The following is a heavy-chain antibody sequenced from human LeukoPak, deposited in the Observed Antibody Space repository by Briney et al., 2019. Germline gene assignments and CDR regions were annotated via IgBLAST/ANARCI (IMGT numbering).Heavy chain of an antibody. V-gene: IGHV4-59*01. Sequence: RXPPXKXVEWIGYIYYSGSTNYNPSLKSRVTISVDRSKNQFSLKLSSVTAADTAVYYCARGGEWEPLDYWGQGTLVTVSS. J-gene: IGHJ4*02. CDR3: ARGGEWEPLDY. CDR2: IYYSGST. D-gene: IGHD1-26*01.